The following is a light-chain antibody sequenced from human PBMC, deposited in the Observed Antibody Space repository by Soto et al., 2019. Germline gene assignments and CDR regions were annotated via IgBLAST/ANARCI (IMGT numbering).Light chain of an antibody. Sequence: QLVLTQSSSASASLGSSVKLTCTLSSGHSSYIIAWHQQQPGKAPWYLMKLEGNGSYNKGSGVPDRFSGSSSGADRYLTISNLQFEDEADYYCETWDSNTRVFGGGTKLTVL. CDR3: ETWDSNTRV. CDR2: LEGNGSY. V-gene: IGLV4-60*02. CDR1: SGHSSYI. J-gene: IGLJ3*02.